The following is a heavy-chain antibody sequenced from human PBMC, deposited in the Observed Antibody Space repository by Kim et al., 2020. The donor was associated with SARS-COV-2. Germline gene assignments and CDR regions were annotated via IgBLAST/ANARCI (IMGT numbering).Heavy chain of an antibody. CDR2: IIPIFGTA. J-gene: IGHJ6*02. V-gene: IGHV1-69*13. D-gene: IGHD3-10*01. CDR3: ARDGGSGGYYIQYYGMDV. Sequence: SVKVSCKASGGTFSSYAISWVRQAPGQGLEWMGGIIPIFGTANYAQKFQGRVTITADESTSTAYMELSSLRSEDTAVYYCARDGGSGGYYIQYYGMDVWGQGTTVTVSS. CDR1: GGTFSSYA.